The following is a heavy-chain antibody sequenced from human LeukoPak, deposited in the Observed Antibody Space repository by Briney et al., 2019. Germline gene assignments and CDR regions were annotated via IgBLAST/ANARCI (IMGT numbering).Heavy chain of an antibody. CDR1: GGSFSGYY. CDR2: INHSGST. CDR3: ARGEVGATILQI. V-gene: IGHV4-34*01. J-gene: IGHJ4*02. D-gene: IGHD1-26*01. Sequence: PSETLSLTCAVYGGSFSGYYWSWIRQPPGKGLEWIGEINHSGSTNYNPSLKSRVTISVDTSKNQFSLKLSSVTAADTAVYYCARGEVGATILQIWGQGTLVTVSS.